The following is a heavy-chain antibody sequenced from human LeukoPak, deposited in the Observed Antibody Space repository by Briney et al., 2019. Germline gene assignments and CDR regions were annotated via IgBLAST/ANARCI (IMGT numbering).Heavy chain of an antibody. Sequence: GGSLRLSCAASGFTFSSYEMNWVRQAPGKGLEWVSYISSSGSTIHYADSVKGRFTISRDNAKNSLYLQMNSLRAEDTAVYYCARDLDYGDYVLDYWGQGTLVTVSS. D-gene: IGHD4-17*01. CDR1: GFTFSSYE. J-gene: IGHJ4*02. V-gene: IGHV3-48*03. CDR2: ISSSGSTI. CDR3: ARDLDYGDYVLDY.